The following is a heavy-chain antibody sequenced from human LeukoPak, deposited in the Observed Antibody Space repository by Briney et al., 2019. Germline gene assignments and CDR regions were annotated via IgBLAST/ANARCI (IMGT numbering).Heavy chain of an antibody. Sequence: GASVKVSCKASGYTFTGYYMHWVRQAPGQGLEWMGWINPNSGGTNYAQKLQGRVTMTTDTSTSTAYMELRSLRSDDTAVYYCARVAMVRGVLNYFDYWGQGTLVTVSS. CDR2: INPNSGGT. CDR3: ARVAMVRGVLNYFDY. J-gene: IGHJ4*02. V-gene: IGHV1-2*02. D-gene: IGHD3-10*01. CDR1: GYTFTGYY.